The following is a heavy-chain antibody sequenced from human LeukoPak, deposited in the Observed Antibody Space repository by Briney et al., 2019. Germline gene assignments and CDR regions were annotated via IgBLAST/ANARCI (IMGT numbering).Heavy chain of an antibody. CDR1: GFTFSSYW. Sequence: GGSLRLSCAASGFTFSSYWMHWVRRAPGKGLVWVSRINSDGSNTSYADPVKGRFTISRDNAKNTLYLQMDSLRAEDTAVYYCARDRPYGLGTYRVVDYWGQGTLVTVSS. J-gene: IGHJ4*02. D-gene: IGHD3-10*01. CDR3: ARDRPYGLGTYRVVDY. CDR2: INSDGSNT. V-gene: IGHV3-74*01.